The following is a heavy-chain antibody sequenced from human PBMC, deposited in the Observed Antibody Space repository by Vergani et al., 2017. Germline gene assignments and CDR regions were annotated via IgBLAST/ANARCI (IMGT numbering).Heavy chain of an antibody. CDR1: GYTFTSYG. Sequence: QVQLVQSGAEVKKPWASVKVSCKASGYTFTSYGISWVRQAPGQGLEWMGWISAQNGNTNYAQKHQGRVTMTTNTSTSTAYMERRSLRSDDTAVYYCARDARSGYSSGWYSENYIDDWGQGTLVTVSS. V-gene: IGHV1-18*04. D-gene: IGHD6-19*01. J-gene: IGHJ4*02. CDR2: ISAQNGNT. CDR3: ARDARSGYSSGWYSENYIDD.